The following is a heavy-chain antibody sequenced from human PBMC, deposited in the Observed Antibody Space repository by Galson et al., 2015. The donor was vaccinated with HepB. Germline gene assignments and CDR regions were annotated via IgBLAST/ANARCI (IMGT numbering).Heavy chain of an antibody. CDR3: ARGGRVGIVVVPAAMPPDY. J-gene: IGHJ4*02. D-gene: IGHD2-2*01. CDR2: ISAYSGNT. CDR1: GYTFTSYG. Sequence: SVKVSCKASGYTFTSYGISWVRQAPGQGLEWMGWISAYSGNTNYAQKLQGRVTMTTDTSTSTAYMELRSLRSDDTAVYYCARGGRVGIVVVPAAMPPDYWGQGTLVTVSS. V-gene: IGHV1-18*04.